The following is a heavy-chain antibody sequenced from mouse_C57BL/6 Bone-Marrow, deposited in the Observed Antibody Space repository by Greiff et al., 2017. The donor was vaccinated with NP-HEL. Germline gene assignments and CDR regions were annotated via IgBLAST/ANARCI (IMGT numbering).Heavy chain of an antibody. CDR2: IWTGGGT. CDR1: GFSLTSYA. CDR3: AILLLGVAY. V-gene: IGHV2-9-1*01. D-gene: IGHD1-1*01. Sequence: MQRVESGPGLVAPSQSLSITCTVSGFSLTSYAISWVRQPPGKGLEWLGVIWTGGGTNYNSALKSRLSISKDNSKSQVFLKMNSLQTDDTARYYCAILLLGVAYWGQGTLVTVSA. J-gene: IGHJ3*01.